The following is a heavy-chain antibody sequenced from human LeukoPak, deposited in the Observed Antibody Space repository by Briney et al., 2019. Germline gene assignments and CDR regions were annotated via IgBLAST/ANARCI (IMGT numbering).Heavy chain of an antibody. D-gene: IGHD2-2*01. CDR1: GFTFSSYE. CDR2: ISSTSGSTI. J-gene: IGHJ4*02. CDR3: ARRYCSSTSCLLDY. Sequence: GGSLRLSCAASGFTFSSYEMNWVRQAPGKGLEWVSYISSTSGSTIYYADSVKGRFTISRDNAKNSLYLQMNSLRAEDTAVYYCARRYCSSTSCLLDYWGQGTLLTVSS. V-gene: IGHV3-48*03.